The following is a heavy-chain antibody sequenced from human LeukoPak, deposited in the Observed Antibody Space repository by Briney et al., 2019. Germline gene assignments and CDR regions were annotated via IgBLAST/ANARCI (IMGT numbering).Heavy chain of an antibody. CDR1: GFTFSSYA. D-gene: IGHD3-10*01. V-gene: IGHV3-23*01. Sequence: PGGSLRLSCAASGFTFSSYAMSWVRQAPGKGPEWVSAISGSGGSTYYADSVKGRFTISRDNSKNTLYLQMNSLRAEDTAVYYCAKDRFGELLYDYWGQGTLVTVSS. CDR3: AKDRFGELLYDY. J-gene: IGHJ4*02. CDR2: ISGSGGST.